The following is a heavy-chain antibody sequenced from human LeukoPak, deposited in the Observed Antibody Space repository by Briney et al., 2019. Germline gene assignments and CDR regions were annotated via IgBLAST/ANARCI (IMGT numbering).Heavy chain of an antibody. CDR1: GGSISSYY. D-gene: IGHD2-8*01. CDR2: IYYSGST. CDR3: ARAYCTNGVCYWFDP. Sequence: SETLSLTXTVSGGSISSYYWSWIRQPPGKGLEWIGYIYYSGSTNYNPSLKSRVTISVDTSKNQSSLKLSSVTAADTAVYYCARAYCTNGVCYWFDPWGQGTLVTVSS. V-gene: IGHV4-59*01. J-gene: IGHJ5*02.